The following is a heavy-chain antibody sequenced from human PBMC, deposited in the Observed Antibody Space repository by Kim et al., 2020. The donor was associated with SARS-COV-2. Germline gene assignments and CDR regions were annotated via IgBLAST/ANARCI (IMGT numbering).Heavy chain of an antibody. D-gene: IGHD4-17*01. J-gene: IGHJ6*02. Sequence: GGSLRLSCAASGFTFSSYDMHWVRQATGKGLEWVSAIGTAGDTYYPGSVKGRFTISRENAKNSLYLQMNSLRAGDTAVYYCARAEHPEIDYGDYEVPPPPYGMDVWGQGTTVTVSS. CDR3: ARAEHPEIDYGDYEVPPPPYGMDV. CDR1: GFTFSSYD. V-gene: IGHV3-13*01. CDR2: IGTAGDT.